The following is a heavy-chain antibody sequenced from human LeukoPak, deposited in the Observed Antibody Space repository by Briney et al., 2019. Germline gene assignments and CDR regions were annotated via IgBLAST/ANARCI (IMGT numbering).Heavy chain of an antibody. Sequence: GRSLRLSCAASGFTFSSYGMHWVRQAPGKGLEWVAVIWYDGSNKYYADSVKGRFTISRDTSKKTLYLQMNSLRAEDTAVYYCARGVYDILTGYSGDYFDYWGQGTLVTVSS. CDR2: IWYDGSNK. V-gene: IGHV3-33*01. D-gene: IGHD3-9*01. CDR1: GFTFSSYG. CDR3: ARGVYDILTGYSGDYFDY. J-gene: IGHJ4*02.